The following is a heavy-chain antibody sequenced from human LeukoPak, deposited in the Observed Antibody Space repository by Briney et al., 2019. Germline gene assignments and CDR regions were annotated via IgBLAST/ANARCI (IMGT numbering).Heavy chain of an antibody. D-gene: IGHD2-2*01. CDR3: AKDTGYCSSTSCYGGLFDY. Sequence: GGSLRLSCAASGFTFSSYAMSWVRQAPGKGLEWVSAISGSGGSTYYADSVKGRFTVSRDNSKNTLYLQMNSLRAEDTAVYYCAKDTGYCSSTSCYGGLFDYWGQGTLVTVSS. CDR2: ISGSGGST. CDR1: GFTFSSYA. V-gene: IGHV3-23*01. J-gene: IGHJ4*02.